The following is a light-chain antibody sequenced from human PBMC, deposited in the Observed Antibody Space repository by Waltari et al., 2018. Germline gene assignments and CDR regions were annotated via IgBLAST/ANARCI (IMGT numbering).Light chain of an antibody. CDR1: QNIDNF. Sequence: DIQMTQSPSSLSASVGDRVTITCRASQNIDNFLNWFQQKPGKAPKLLIYATSNLQTGVPSRFSGSGSGTDFALTISSLQPEDFATYYCQQSYSLFALTFGGGTEVEI. CDR3: QQSYSLFALT. J-gene: IGKJ4*01. CDR2: ATS. V-gene: IGKV1-39*01.